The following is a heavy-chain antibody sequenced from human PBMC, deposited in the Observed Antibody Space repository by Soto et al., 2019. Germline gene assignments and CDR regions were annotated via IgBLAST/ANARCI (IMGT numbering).Heavy chain of an antibody. CDR2: IYYSGST. D-gene: IGHD4-17*01. Sequence: QVQLQESGPGLVKPSETLSLTCTGSGGSISSYYWSWIRQPPGKGLEWIGYIYYSGSTNYNPSLKSRGTISVDTSKNQFSLKLSSVTAADTAVYYCARGVGGDYRWYNYWGKGTLVTVSS. CDR3: ARGVGGDYRWYNY. CDR1: GGSISSYY. V-gene: IGHV4-59*01. J-gene: IGHJ4*02.